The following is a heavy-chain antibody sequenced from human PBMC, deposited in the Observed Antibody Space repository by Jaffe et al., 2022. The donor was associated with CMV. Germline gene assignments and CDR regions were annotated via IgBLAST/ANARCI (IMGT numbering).Heavy chain of an antibody. J-gene: IGHJ2*01. CDR1: GFTFSNAW. CDR2: IKSKTDGGTT. D-gene: IGHD2-2*01. Sequence: EVQLVESGGGLVKPGGSLRLSCAASGFTFSNAWMSWVRQAPGKGLEWVGRIKSKTDGGTTDYAAPVKGRFTISRDDSKNTLYLQMNSLKTEDTAVYYCTTGDIVVVPAANDYWYFDLWGRGTLVTVSS. CDR3: TTGDIVVVPAANDYWYFDL. V-gene: IGHV3-15*01.